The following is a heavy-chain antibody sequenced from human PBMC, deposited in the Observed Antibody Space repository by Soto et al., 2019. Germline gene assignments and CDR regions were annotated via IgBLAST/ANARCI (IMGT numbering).Heavy chain of an antibody. J-gene: IGHJ4*02. CDR3: ARDPQRYSGSYYFDY. D-gene: IGHD1-26*01. V-gene: IGHV1-18*01. CDR2: ISAYNGNT. CDR1: GYTFTNYG. Sequence: QVQLVQSGAEVKKPGASVKVSCKASGYTFTNYGVSWVRQAPGQGLEWMAWISAYNGNTNYAHNLQGRVTVTTDTSTSTAYMELRSLRSDDKAVYYCARDPQRYSGSYYFDYWGPGKLVTVSS.